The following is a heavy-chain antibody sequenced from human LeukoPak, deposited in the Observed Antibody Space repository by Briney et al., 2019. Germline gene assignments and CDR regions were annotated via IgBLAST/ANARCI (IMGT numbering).Heavy chain of an antibody. CDR3: ARDVLLVTTH. CDR2: IIPILGIA. V-gene: IGHV1-69*04. CDR1: GGTFSSYA. D-gene: IGHD2-8*02. Sequence: ASVKVSCKASGGTFSSYAISWVRQAPGQGLEWMGRIIPILGIANYAQKFQGRVTITADKSTSTAYMELSSLRSGDTAVYYCARDVLLVTTHWGQGTLVTVSS. J-gene: IGHJ4*02.